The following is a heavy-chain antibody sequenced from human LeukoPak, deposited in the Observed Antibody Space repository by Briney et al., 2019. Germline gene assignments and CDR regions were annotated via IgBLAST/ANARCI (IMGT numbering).Heavy chain of an antibody. V-gene: IGHV3-66*01. CDR1: GFTVSSNY. J-gene: IGHJ4*02. D-gene: IGHD6-6*01. CDR3: ARSLGILAXXRYFDY. CDR2: IYSGGST. Sequence: PGGSLRLSCAASGFTVSSNYMSWVRQAPGKGLEWVSVIYSGGSTYYADSVKGRFTISRDNSKNTLYLQMNSLRAEDTAVYYCARSLGILAXXRYFDYWGQGTLVTVSS.